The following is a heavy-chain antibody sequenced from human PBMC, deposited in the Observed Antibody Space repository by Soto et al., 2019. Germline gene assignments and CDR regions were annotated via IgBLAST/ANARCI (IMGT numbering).Heavy chain of an antibody. CDR2: IYPSDSDT. D-gene: IGHD3-3*01. V-gene: IGHV5-51*01. CDR3: ARGGVSTRTFDY. Sequence: GGSLEISCKGSGYNFAGYWLAWVRQIPGKGLELMGIIYPSDSDTRYRPSFQGQVTISADKSISSAYLQWSSLRASDTAMYYCARGGVSTRTFDYWGQGTPVTVSS. CDR1: GYNFAGYW. J-gene: IGHJ4*02.